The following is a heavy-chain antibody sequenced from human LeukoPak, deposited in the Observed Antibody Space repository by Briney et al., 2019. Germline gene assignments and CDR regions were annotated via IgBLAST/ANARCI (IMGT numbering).Heavy chain of an antibody. V-gene: IGHV3-7*01. D-gene: IGHD2-15*01. CDR2: IKQDGSEK. CDR3: AKFTRGYCSGGSCSNWFDP. Sequence: GGSLRLSCTASGFTFSSYWMSWVRQAPGKGLEWVANIKQDGSEKYYVDSVKGRFTISRDNAKNSLYLQMNSLRAEDTAVYYCAKFTRGYCSGGSCSNWFDPWGQGTLVTVSS. J-gene: IGHJ5*02. CDR1: GFTFSSYW.